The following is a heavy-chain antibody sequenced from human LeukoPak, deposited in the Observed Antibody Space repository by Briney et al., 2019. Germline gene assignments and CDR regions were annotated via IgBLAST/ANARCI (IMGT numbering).Heavy chain of an antibody. J-gene: IGHJ3*02. CDR3: ARGGGYGSGSYRDI. CDR1: RFTFDDYG. D-gene: IGHD3-10*01. Sequence: GGSLRLSCAASRFTFDDYGMSWVRQAPGKGLEWVSVINWNGGSTGYADSVKGRFTISRDNAKNSLYLQMNSLRAEDTALYYCARGGGYGSGSYRDIWGQGTMVTVSS. V-gene: IGHV3-20*04. CDR2: INWNGGST.